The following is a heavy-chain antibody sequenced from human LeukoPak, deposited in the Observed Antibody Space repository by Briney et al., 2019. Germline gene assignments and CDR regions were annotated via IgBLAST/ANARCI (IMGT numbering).Heavy chain of an antibody. V-gene: IGHV1-3*01. Sequence: ASVKVSCKASGYTFTSYAMHWVRQAPGQRLEWMGWINAGNGNTKYSQKFQGRVTITRDTSASTAYMELSSLRSEDTAVYYCARDAYSSSSGSNDDTAFDYWGQGTLVTVSS. CDR2: INAGNGNT. D-gene: IGHD6-6*01. CDR1: GYTFTSYA. CDR3: ARDAYSSSSGSNDDTAFDY. J-gene: IGHJ4*02.